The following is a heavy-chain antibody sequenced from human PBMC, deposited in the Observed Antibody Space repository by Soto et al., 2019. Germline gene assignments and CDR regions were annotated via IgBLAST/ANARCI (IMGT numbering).Heavy chain of an antibody. CDR3: ARGPRKAVAGLIRGSLFDY. CDR2: MNPNSGNT. CDR1: GYTFTSYD. D-gene: IGHD6-19*01. Sequence: QVQLVQSGAEVKKPGASVKVSCKASGYTFTSYDINWVRQATGQGLEWMGWMNPNSGNTGYAQKLQGRVTMTRNTSRSTAYMERSSLRSEDTAVYYCARGPRKAVAGLIRGSLFDYWGQGTLVTVSS. V-gene: IGHV1-8*01. J-gene: IGHJ4*02.